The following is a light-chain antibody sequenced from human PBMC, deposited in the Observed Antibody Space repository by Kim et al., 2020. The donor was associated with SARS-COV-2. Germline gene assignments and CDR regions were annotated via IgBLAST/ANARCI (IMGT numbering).Light chain of an antibody. Sequence: GQSVTISCTGTSSNVAAYNYVSWYQQHPDKAPKLIIYGVTKRPSGVPDRFSGSKSGNTASLTISGLLAEDEADYYCCSYAGTSSRVFGTGTKVTVL. CDR2: GVT. CDR1: SSNVAAYNY. V-gene: IGLV2-11*01. CDR3: CSYAGTSSRV. J-gene: IGLJ1*01.